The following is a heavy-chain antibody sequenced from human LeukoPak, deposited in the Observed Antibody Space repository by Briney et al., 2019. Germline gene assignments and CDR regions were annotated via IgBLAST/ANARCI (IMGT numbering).Heavy chain of an antibody. CDR2: MNPNSGNT. V-gene: IGHV1-8*03. J-gene: IGHJ4*02. CDR1: GYTFTSYD. D-gene: IGHD3-22*01. Sequence: ASVKVSCKASGYTFTSYDINWVRQATGQGLEWMGWMNPNSGNTSYAQKFQGRVTITRNTSISTAYTELSSLRSEDTAVYYCARGTHDSSGYYHDYWGQGTLVTVSS. CDR3: ARGTHDSSGYYHDY.